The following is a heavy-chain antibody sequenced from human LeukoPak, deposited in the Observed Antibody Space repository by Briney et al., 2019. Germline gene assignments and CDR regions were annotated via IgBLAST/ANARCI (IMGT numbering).Heavy chain of an antibody. D-gene: IGHD5-18*01. J-gene: IGHJ6*02. Sequence: GGSLRLSCAASGFTFSSYGMHWVRQAPGKGLEWVAVISYDGSNKYYADSVKGRFTISRDNSKNTLYLQMNSLRAEDTAVYYCAKDLVHRIQLWLQNHYYGMDVWGQGTTVTVSS. CDR3: AKDLVHRIQLWLQNHYYGMDV. CDR1: GFTFSSYG. V-gene: IGHV3-30*18. CDR2: ISYDGSNK.